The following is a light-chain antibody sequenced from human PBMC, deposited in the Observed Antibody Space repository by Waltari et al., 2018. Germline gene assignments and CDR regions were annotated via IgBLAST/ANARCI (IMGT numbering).Light chain of an antibody. CDR2: NDN. Sequence: QSVLTQPPSASGTPGQRVIIPCSGSTSNIRNNPVNLYQQLPGTAPKVLIYNDNQRPWGVPDRFSVSKSGPSASLAISGLQPDDEADYYCAARDDSLNVWVFGGGTKVTVL. J-gene: IGLJ3*02. CDR1: TSNIRNNP. CDR3: AARDDSLNVWV. V-gene: IGLV1-44*01.